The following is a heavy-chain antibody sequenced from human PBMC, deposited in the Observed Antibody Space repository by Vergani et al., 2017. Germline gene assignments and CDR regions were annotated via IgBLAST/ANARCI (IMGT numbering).Heavy chain of an antibody. CDR2: ISYDGSNK. J-gene: IGHJ6*02. D-gene: IGHD4-11*01. CDR1: GFTFSSYG. Sequence: QVQLVEPGGGVVQPGRSLRLSCAASGFTFSSYGMHWVRQAPGKGLEWVAVISYDGSNKYYADSVKGRFTISRDNSKNTLYLQMNSLRAEDTAVYYCAKDPSSPTVTSDYYYYYGMDVWGQGTTVTVSS. CDR3: AKDPSSPTVTSDYYYYYGMDV. V-gene: IGHV3-30*18.